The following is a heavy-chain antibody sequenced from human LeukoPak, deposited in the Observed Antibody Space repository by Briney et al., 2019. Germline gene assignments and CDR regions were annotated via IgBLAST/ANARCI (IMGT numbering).Heavy chain of an antibody. CDR1: GFTFSKYN. J-gene: IGHJ4*02. D-gene: IGHD3-10*01. CDR3: ARDFAREFTIDY. Sequence: PGGSLRLSCVASGFTFSKYNMNLFRLPPSNRLQWVSYISSSSNIIYYADSVEGRFTISRDNAKNSLFLQMNSLRAEDTAVYYCARDFAREFTIDYWGQGTLVTVSS. V-gene: IGHV3-48*01. CDR2: ISSSSNII.